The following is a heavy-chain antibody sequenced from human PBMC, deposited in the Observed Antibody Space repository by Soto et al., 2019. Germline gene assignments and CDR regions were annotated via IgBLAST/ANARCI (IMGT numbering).Heavy chain of an antibody. D-gene: IGHD3-10*01. CDR1: GGSISSSSYY. CDR3: ARDIGSYAYGEGY. J-gene: IGHJ4*02. CDR2: IYYSGST. Sequence: QLQLQESGPGLVKPSETLSLTCTVSGGSISSSSYYWGWIRQPPGKGLEWIGSIYYSGSTDYNPSLNSRATLSVETSKNQFSLKLSSVTAADTAVYYCARDIGSYAYGEGYWGQGIQVTVSS. V-gene: IGHV4-39*07.